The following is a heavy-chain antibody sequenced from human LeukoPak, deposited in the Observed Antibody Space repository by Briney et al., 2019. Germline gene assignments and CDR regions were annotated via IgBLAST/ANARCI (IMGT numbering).Heavy chain of an antibody. CDR3: AKDPSYYDSSGYYHYYLDY. D-gene: IGHD3-22*01. Sequence: PGGSLRLSCAASGFTFSSYAMSWVRQAPGKGLEWVSAISGSGGSTYYADSVKGRFTISRDNSKNTLYLQMNSLGAEDTAVYYCAKDPSYYDSSGYYHYYLDYWGQGTLVTVSS. CDR1: GFTFSSYA. CDR2: ISGSGGST. V-gene: IGHV3-23*01. J-gene: IGHJ4*02.